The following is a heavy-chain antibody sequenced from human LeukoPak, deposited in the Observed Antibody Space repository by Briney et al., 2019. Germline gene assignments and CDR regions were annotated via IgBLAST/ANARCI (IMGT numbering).Heavy chain of an antibody. V-gene: IGHV4-34*01. CDR3: ARNRYDILTGYQNWFDP. CDR2: INHSGST. CDR1: GFTFSSYA. D-gene: IGHD3-9*01. Sequence: PGGSLRLSCAASGFTFSSYAMSWVRQPPGKGLEWIGEINHSGSTNYNPSLKSRVTISVDTSKNQFSLKLSSVTAADTAVYYCARNRYDILTGYQNWFDPWGQGTLVTVSS. J-gene: IGHJ5*02.